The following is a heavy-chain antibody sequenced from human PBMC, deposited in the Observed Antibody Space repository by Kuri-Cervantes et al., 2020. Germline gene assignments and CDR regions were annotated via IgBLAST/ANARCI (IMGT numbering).Heavy chain of an antibody. CDR2: INAGNGNT. D-gene: IGHD1-26*01. CDR3: ARGPAPDVGHFDY. J-gene: IGHJ4*02. Sequence: ASVKVSCKASGGTFSSYAISWVRQAPGQGLEWMGWINAGNGNTKYSQKFQGRVTITRDTSASTAYMELSSLRSEDTAVYYCARGPAPDVGHFDYWGQGTLVTVSS. V-gene: IGHV1-3*01. CDR1: GGTFSSYA.